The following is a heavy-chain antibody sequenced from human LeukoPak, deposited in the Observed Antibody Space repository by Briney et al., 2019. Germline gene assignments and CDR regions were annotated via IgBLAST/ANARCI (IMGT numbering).Heavy chain of an antibody. CDR1: GYTFTSYY. Sequence: AASVKVSCKASGYTFTSYYMHWVRQAPGQGLEWMGIINPSGGSTSYAQKFQGRVTMTRDTSTSTVYMELSSLRSEDTAVYYCARDSNFGVVHRVPFDPWGQGTLVTVSS. CDR3: ARDSNFGVVHRVPFDP. V-gene: IGHV1-46*01. CDR2: INPSGGST. D-gene: IGHD3-3*01. J-gene: IGHJ5*02.